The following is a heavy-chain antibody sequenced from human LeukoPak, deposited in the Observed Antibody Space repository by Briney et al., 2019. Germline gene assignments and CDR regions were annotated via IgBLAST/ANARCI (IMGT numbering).Heavy chain of an antibody. J-gene: IGHJ5*02. D-gene: IGHD3-10*01. V-gene: IGHV1-46*01. CDR2: INPSGGST. CDR3: ATNILVRDIINWFDP. CDR1: GYTFTRYH. Sequence: ASVKVSCKASGYTFTRYHLHWVRQAPGQGLEWMGIINPSGGSTRNAQKFQGRVTMTRDTSTGTAYMELSSLRYDDTAVYYCATNILVRDIINWFDPWGQGTLVTVSS.